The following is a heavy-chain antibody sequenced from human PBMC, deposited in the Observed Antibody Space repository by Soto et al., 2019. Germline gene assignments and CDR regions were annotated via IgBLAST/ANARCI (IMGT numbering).Heavy chain of an antibody. CDR2: IDPSDSYT. V-gene: IGHV5-10-1*01. D-gene: IGHD2-15*01. CDR3: ARHFGIESKWSNYGMDV. Sequence: GESLKISCKGSGYSFTSYWISWVRQMPGKCLEGMGRIDPSDSYTNYSPSFQGHVTISADKSISTAYLQWSSLKASDTAMYYCARHFGIESKWSNYGMDVWGQGTTVTVSS. J-gene: IGHJ6*02. CDR1: GYSFTSYW.